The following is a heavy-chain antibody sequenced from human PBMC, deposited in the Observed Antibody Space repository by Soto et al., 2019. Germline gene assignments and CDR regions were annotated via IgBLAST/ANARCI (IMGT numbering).Heavy chain of an antibody. D-gene: IGHD7-27*01. Sequence: PSEALSLTCIVSGDSVTSGSSYWTWLRQPPGKGLEWIGYISYTGRTKYNPTLQSRVTISVDTSKNDCSLNLSSVTAADKGVYLCAREWGLLPYYVMNVWGHGTAVTVSS. V-gene: IGHV4-61*03. CDR1: GDSVTSGSSY. CDR3: AREWGLLPYYVMNV. J-gene: IGHJ6*02. CDR2: ISYTGRT.